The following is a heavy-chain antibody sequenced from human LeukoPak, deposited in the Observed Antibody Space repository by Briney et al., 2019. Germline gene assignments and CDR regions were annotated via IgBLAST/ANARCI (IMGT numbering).Heavy chain of an antibody. Sequence: PSETLSLTCAVYGGXFSGYYCSWIRQPPGKGLEWIGEINHSGSTNYNPSLKSRVTISVDTSKNQFSLKLSSVTAADTAVYYCARDDGYCSSTSCYGGWFDPWGQGTLVTVSS. CDR1: GGXFSGYY. CDR3: ARDDGYCSSTSCYGGWFDP. CDR2: INHSGST. D-gene: IGHD2-2*01. J-gene: IGHJ5*02. V-gene: IGHV4-34*01.